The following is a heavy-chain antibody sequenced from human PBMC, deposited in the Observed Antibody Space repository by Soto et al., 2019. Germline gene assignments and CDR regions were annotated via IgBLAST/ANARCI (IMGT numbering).Heavy chain of an antibody. Sequence: QVQLVESGGGVVQPGRSLRLSCAASGFTFSSYAMHRVRQAPGKGLEWVAVISYDGSNKYYADSVKGRFTISRDNSKNTLYLQMNSLRAEDTAVYYCARAPRADGMDVWGQGTTVTVSS. CDR3: ARAPRADGMDV. V-gene: IGHV3-30-3*01. CDR1: GFTFSSYA. CDR2: ISYDGSNK. J-gene: IGHJ6*02.